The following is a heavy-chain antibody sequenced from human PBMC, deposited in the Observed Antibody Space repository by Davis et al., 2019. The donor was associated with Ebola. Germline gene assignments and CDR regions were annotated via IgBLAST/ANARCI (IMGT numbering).Heavy chain of an antibody. CDR1: GGSISSSSYY. CDR3: ARGDTVFGVVIPYYYYGMDV. J-gene: IGHJ6*02. Sequence: SETLSLTCTVSGGSISSSSYYWGWIRQPPGKGLEWIGSIYYSGSTYYNPSLKSRVTISVDTSKNQFSLKLSSVTAADTAVYYCARGDTVFGVVIPYYYYGMDVWGQGTTVTVSS. D-gene: IGHD3-3*01. CDR2: IYYSGST. V-gene: IGHV4-39*01.